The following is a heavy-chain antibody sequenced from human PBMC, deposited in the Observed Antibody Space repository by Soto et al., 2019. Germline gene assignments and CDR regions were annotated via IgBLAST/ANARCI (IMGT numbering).Heavy chain of an antibody. J-gene: IGHJ4*02. Sequence: GGSLRLSCATSGFTFSSYWMSWVLQAPGKGLEWVADIKQDGSEKYYVDSVKGRFTISRDNAKNSLYLQMSSLRSEDTAVYYCVRDGDSIRLDYWGQGTLVTVSS. CDR1: GFTFSSYW. D-gene: IGHD3-22*01. V-gene: IGHV3-7*05. CDR2: IKQDGSEK. CDR3: VRDGDSIRLDY.